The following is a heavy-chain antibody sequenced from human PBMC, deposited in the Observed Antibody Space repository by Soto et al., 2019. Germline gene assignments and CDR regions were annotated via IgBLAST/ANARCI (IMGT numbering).Heavy chain of an antibody. J-gene: IGHJ4*02. CDR1: GFSFSSYW. CDR3: ARGGQGYQLVPTKD. CDR2: IDSDGSST. V-gene: IGHV3-74*01. Sequence: EVQLVESGGGLVQPGGSLRLSCAASGFSFSSYWMHWVRQAPGKRLVWVSRIDSDGSSTTYADSVKGRLTISRDNAKNARGLQMNRLSAEDTAVYYCARGGQGYQLVPTKDWGQGTLVTVSS. D-gene: IGHD2-2*01.